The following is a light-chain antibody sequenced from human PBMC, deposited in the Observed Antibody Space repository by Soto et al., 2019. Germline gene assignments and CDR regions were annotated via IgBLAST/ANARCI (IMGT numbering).Light chain of an antibody. CDR1: QSISNY. CDR2: VAS. Sequence: DILMTQSPSSLSASLGDRVTITCRASQSISNYLHWYQQKPGKVPRLLIYVASNLQSGVPSRFSGSGSGRDFTLANSGLHPEIFATYYCQLTYSVLWTFGQGTRVEIK. V-gene: IGKV1-39*01. J-gene: IGKJ1*01. CDR3: QLTYSVLWT.